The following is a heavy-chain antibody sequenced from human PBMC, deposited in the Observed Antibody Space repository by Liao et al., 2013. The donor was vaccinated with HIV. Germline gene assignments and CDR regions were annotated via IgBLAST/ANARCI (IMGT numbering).Heavy chain of an antibody. V-gene: IGHV4-30-4*08. CDR2: IYYSGST. CDR3: AGTWGGASTSTS. CDR1: GGSISSGDYY. Sequence: QVQLQESGPGLVKPSQTLSLTCTVSGGSISSGDYYWSWIRQPPGKGLEWIGYIYYSGSTYYNPSLKSRVTISLDTSNNQFSLKLSSVTAADTAVYFCAGTWGGASTSTSGVQGTLVTVSS. J-gene: IGHJ4*02. D-gene: IGHD1-26*01.